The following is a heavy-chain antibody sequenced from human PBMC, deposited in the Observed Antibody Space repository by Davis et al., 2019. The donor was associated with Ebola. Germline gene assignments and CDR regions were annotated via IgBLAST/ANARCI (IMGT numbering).Heavy chain of an antibody. Sequence: ASVKVSCKASGYTFTSYYMHWVRQAPGQGLEWMGIINPSAGYTNYAQKFQGRVTITRDTSTSTVHLEVRRLRSGDTAVYYCARDGPDYYGLDVWGQGTAVAVSS. V-gene: IGHV1-46*01. CDR1: GYTFTSYY. CDR2: INPSAGYT. CDR3: ARDGPDYYGLDV. J-gene: IGHJ6*02.